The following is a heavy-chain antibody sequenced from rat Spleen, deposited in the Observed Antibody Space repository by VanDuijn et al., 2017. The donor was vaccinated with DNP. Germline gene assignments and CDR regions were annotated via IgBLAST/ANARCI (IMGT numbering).Heavy chain of an antibody. CDR1: GFTFSNYY. V-gene: IGHV5-25*01. J-gene: IGHJ2*01. CDR3: TRHLATVYYFDY. CDR2: ITNSGGST. Sequence: EVQLVASGGGLVQPGRSMKLSCAASGFTFSNYYMAWVRQAPTKGLEWVASITNSGGSTYYRDSVKGRFTISRDNAKSTLYLQMDSLRSEDTATYYCTRHLATVYYFDYWGQGVMVTVSS. D-gene: IGHD1-1*01.